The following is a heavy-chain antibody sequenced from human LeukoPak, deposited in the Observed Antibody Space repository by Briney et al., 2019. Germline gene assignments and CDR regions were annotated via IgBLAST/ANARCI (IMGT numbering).Heavy chain of an antibody. Sequence: SQTLSLTCAISGDSVSSNRVAWNWIRQSPSRGLEWLGRTYYRSKRYNDYAVSVKSRITINPDTSKNQFSLQLKFVTPEDTAVYYCARGGGLEDFDYWGRGTLVTVSS. J-gene: IGHJ4*02. CDR1: GDSVSSNRVA. D-gene: IGHD3-10*01. V-gene: IGHV6-1*01. CDR2: TYYRSKRYN. CDR3: ARGGGLEDFDY.